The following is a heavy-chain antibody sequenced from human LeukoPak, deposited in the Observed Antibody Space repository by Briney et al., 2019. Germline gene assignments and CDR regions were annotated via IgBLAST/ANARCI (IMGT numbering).Heavy chain of an antibody. D-gene: IGHD3-10*01. V-gene: IGHV1-2*02. CDR1: GYTFIGHY. CDR2: INPNIGGT. J-gene: IGHJ6*03. Sequence: ASVKVSCKASGYTFIGHYIHWVRQAPGQGLKWMGWINPNIGGTNYAQKFQGRVTMTRDTSISTAYMELSRLRSDDTAVYYCARGYYGSGSYYIVYDYYYMDVWGKGTTVTVSS. CDR3: ARGYYGSGSYYIVYDYYYMDV.